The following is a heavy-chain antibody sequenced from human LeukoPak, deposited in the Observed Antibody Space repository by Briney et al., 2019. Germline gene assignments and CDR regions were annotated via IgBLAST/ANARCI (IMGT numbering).Heavy chain of an antibody. CDR2: IHYSGST. D-gene: IGHD6-13*01. CDR3: ARDRDSSTWYYFDH. V-gene: IGHV4-59*01. Sequence: PTETPFITCTVSGGSISNYYWTWIRQPPGKGLEWIGYIHYSGSTNYNHSLKSLVPLTVDTSKNQFSLNLSSVTATDTAVYYCARDRDSSTWYYFDHWGQGTTVTDSS. CDR1: GGSISNYY. J-gene: IGHJ4*02.